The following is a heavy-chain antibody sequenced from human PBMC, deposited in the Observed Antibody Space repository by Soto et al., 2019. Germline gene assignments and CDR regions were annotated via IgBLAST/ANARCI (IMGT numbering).Heavy chain of an antibody. V-gene: IGHV3-48*02. J-gene: IGHJ3*02. CDR3: ASRGAFDI. Sequence: GGSLRLSCAASGFTFSTYSMNWVRQTPEKGLEWVSYITSSGSTTYYADSVKGRFTISRDNVRNSLYLQMNSLRDEDTAVYYCASRGAFDIWGQGTMVTVSS. CDR1: GFTFSTYS. D-gene: IGHD3-10*01. CDR2: ITSSGSTT.